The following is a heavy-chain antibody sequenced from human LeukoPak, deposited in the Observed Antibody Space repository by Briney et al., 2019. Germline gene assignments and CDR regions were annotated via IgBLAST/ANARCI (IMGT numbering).Heavy chain of an antibody. Sequence: GGSVRLSCAASGFTFSSYAMHWVRQAPGKGLEGVAVISYDGSNKYYADSVKGRFYISRDNSKNTLYLQMNSLRAEDTAVYYCARDLEKYSSSWYPYYYYGMDVWGQGTTVTVSS. D-gene: IGHD6-13*01. J-gene: IGHJ6*02. CDR1: GFTFSSYA. CDR3: ARDLEKYSSSWYPYYYYGMDV. V-gene: IGHV3-30*04. CDR2: ISYDGSNK.